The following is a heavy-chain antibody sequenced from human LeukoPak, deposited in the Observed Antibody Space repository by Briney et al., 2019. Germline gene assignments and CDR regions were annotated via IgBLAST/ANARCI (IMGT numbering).Heavy chain of an antibody. Sequence: GGSLRLSCAASGFTVSSNYMSWVRQAPGKGLEWVSVIYSGGSTYYADSVKGRFTISRDNSKNTLYLKMNSLRAEDTAVYYCARDGIADDAFDIWGQGTMVTVSS. CDR3: ARDGIADDAFDI. V-gene: IGHV3-53*01. J-gene: IGHJ3*02. CDR2: IYSGGST. D-gene: IGHD6-13*01. CDR1: GFTVSSNY.